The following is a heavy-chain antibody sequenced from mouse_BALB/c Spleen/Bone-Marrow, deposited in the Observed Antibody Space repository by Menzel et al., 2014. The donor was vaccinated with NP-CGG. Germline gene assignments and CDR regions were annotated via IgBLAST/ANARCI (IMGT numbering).Heavy chain of an antibody. D-gene: IGHD2-12*01. J-gene: IGHJ3*01. CDR1: GYTFTIYW. CDR2: INPSTGYT. V-gene: IGHV1-7*01. CDR3: ARYGGRSYDGFAY. Sequence: VQLQQSGAELAKPGASVKMSCKASGYTFTIYWMHWVKQRPGQGLEWFGYINPSTGYTEYNQKFKDKATLTADKSSSTAYMQLSSLTSEDSAVYYCARYGGRSYDGFAYWGQGTLVTVSA.